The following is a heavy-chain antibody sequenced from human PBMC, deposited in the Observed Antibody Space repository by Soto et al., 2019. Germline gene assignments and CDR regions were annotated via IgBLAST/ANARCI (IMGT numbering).Heavy chain of an antibody. Sequence: GESLKISCKGAGYSFTSYWIGWVRQMPGKGLEWMGIIYPGDSDTRYSPSFQGQVTISADKSISTAYLQWSSLKASDTAMYYCARQIVVVAATGAADYWGQGTLVTVSS. V-gene: IGHV5-51*01. CDR3: ARQIVVVAATGAADY. D-gene: IGHD2-15*01. CDR1: GYSFTSYW. J-gene: IGHJ4*02. CDR2: IYPGDSDT.